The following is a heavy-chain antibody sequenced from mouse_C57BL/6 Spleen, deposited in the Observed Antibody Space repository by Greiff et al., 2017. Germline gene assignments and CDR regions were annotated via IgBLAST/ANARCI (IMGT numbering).Heavy chain of an antibody. V-gene: IGHV1-26*01. J-gene: IGHJ3*01. CDR2: INPNNGGT. CDR3: ARGTGTGAWFAY. Sequence: VQLQQSGPELVKPGASVKISCKASGYTFTDYYMNWVKQSHGKSLEWIGDINPNNGGTSYNQKFKGKATLTVDKSSSTAYMELRSLTSEDSAVYYCARGTGTGAWFAYWGQGTLVTVSA. CDR1: GYTFTDYY. D-gene: IGHD4-1*01.